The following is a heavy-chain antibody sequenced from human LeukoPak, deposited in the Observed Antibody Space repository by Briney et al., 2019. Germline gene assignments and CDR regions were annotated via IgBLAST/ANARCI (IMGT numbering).Heavy chain of an antibody. CDR2: INPSGGST. V-gene: IGHV1-46*01. Sequence: GASVKVSCKASGYTFTSYYMHWVRQAPGQGLEWMGIINPSGGSTNYAQKFQGRVTITADESTSTAYMELSSLRSEDTAVYYCARAMVRGVITPYFDYWGQGTLVTVSS. CDR3: ARAMVRGVITPYFDY. D-gene: IGHD3-10*01. CDR1: GYTFTSYY. J-gene: IGHJ4*02.